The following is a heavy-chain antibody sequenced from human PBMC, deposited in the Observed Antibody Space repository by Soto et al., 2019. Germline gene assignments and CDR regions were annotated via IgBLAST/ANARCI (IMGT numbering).Heavy chain of an antibody. CDR1: GFTFSSYA. Sequence: GGSLRLSCAASGFTFSSYAMSWVRQAPGKGLEWVSAISGSGGSTYYADSVKGRFTISRDNSKNTLYLQMNSLRAEDTAVYYCAKDLYDILTGSRTAFDYWGQGTLVTVSS. CDR2: ISGSGGST. J-gene: IGHJ4*02. V-gene: IGHV3-23*01. D-gene: IGHD3-9*01. CDR3: AKDLYDILTGSRTAFDY.